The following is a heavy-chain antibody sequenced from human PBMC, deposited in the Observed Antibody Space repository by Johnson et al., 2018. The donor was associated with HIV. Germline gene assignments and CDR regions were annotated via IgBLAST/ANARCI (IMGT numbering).Heavy chain of an antibody. CDR3: TTDPASDAFDI. J-gene: IGHJ3*02. CDR1: GFTFSSYW. Sequence: VQLVESGGGLVQPGGSLRLTCAASGFTFSSYWMHWVRQAPGKGLVWVSRIHSDGSGTSHADSVKGRFTISRDNARNPLYLQMNSLKTEDTAVYYCTTDPASDAFDIWGQGTMVTVSS. V-gene: IGHV3-74*01. CDR2: IHSDGSGT.